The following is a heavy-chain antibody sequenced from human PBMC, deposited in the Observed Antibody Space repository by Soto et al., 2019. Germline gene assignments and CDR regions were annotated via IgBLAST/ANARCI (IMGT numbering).Heavy chain of an antibody. CDR3: ARGRYSSGWYHDY. J-gene: IGHJ4*02. V-gene: IGHV4-31*03. D-gene: IGHD6-19*01. CDR2: IYYSGST. Sequence: SETLSLTCTVSGGSISSGGYYWSWIRQHPGKGLEWIGYIYYSGSTYYNPSFKSRVTISVDTSKNQFSLKLSSVTAADTAVYYCARGRYSSGWYHDYWGQGTLVTVSS. CDR1: GGSISSGGYY.